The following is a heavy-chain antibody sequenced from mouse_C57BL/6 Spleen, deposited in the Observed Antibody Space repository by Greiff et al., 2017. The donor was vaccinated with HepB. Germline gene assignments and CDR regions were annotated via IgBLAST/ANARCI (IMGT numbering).Heavy chain of an antibody. Sequence: VQLKESGPGLVKPSQSLSLTCSVTGYSITSGYYWNWIRQFPGNKLEWMGYISYDGSNNYNPYLKNRISITRDTSKNQFFLKLNSVTTEDTATYYCARAVITTVVAYYFDYWGQGTTLTVSS. J-gene: IGHJ2*01. D-gene: IGHD1-1*01. CDR1: GYSITSGYY. V-gene: IGHV3-6*01. CDR3: ARAVITTVVAYYFDY. CDR2: ISYDGSN.